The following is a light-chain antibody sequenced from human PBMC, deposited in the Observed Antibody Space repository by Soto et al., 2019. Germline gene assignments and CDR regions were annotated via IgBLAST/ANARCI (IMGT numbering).Light chain of an antibody. J-gene: IGKJ5*01. Sequence: EIVLAQSPATLSLSPGERATLSCRASQSVSSSYLAWYQQKPGQAPRLLIYGASSRATGIPDRFSGSGSGTDFTLTISRLEPEDFAVYYCQQYNYWPPKITFGQGTRLEIK. CDR2: GAS. V-gene: IGKV3-20*01. CDR3: QQYNYWPPKIT. CDR1: QSVSSSY.